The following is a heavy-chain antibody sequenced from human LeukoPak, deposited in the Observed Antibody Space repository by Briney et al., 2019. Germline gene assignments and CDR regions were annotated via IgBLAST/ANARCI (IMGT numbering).Heavy chain of an antibody. CDR3: ARGSTYYYDTTGYYFNYFDY. Sequence: PSETLSLTCTVSGGSTSSEGYYWSWIRQPAGKGLEWIGRIYNSGSTNYNPSLKGRVTISVDTSKNQFSLKLTSVTAADTAVYHCARGSTYYYDTTGYYFNYFDYWGQGTLVTVSS. J-gene: IGHJ4*02. CDR2: IYNSGST. CDR1: GGSTSSEGYY. D-gene: IGHD3-22*01. V-gene: IGHV4-61*02.